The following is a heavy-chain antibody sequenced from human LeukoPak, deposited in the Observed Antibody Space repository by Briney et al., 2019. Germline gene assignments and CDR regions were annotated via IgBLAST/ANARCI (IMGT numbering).Heavy chain of an antibody. CDR3: AKDGYCSGGSCYFEDAFDI. CDR2: ISGSGGST. V-gene: IGHV3-23*01. J-gene: IGHJ3*02. Sequence: GGSLRLSCAASEFTFTSYAMSWVRQAPGKGLEWVSAISGSGGSTYYADSVKGRFTISRDNSKNTLYLQVNSLRAEDTAVYYCAKDGYCSGGSCYFEDAFDIWGQGTMVTVSS. D-gene: IGHD2-15*01. CDR1: EFTFTSYA.